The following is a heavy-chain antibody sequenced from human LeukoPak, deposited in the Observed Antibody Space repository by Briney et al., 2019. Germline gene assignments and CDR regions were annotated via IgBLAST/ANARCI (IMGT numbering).Heavy chain of an antibody. CDR2: IKSKTDGGTT. Sequence: PGGSLRLSCAAPGFTFSNAWMSWVRQAPGKGLEWVGRIKSKTDGGTTDYAAPVKGRFTISRDDSKNTLYLQMNSLKTEDTAVYYCTTDAEYYYDSSGYFHAVDYWGQGTLVTVSS. D-gene: IGHD3-22*01. V-gene: IGHV3-15*01. J-gene: IGHJ4*02. CDR1: GFTFSNAW. CDR3: TTDAEYYYDSSGYFHAVDY.